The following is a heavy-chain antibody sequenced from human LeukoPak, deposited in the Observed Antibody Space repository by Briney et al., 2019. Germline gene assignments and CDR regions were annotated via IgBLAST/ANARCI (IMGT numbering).Heavy chain of an antibody. CDR3: AKDIFPSLVGAFDY. CDR1: GFTFSSYA. D-gene: IGHD1-26*01. J-gene: IGHJ4*02. V-gene: IGHV3-23*01. Sequence: GGSLRLSCAASGFTFSSYAMSWVRQAPGKGLEWVSAISGGGSTYYADSVKGRFTISRDNSKNTLYLQMNSLRAEDTAVYYCAKDIFPSLVGAFDYWGQGTLVTVSS. CDR2: ISGGGST.